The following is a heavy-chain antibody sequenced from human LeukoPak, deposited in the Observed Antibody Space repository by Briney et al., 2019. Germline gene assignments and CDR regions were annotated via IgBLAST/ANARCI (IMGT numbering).Heavy chain of an antibody. V-gene: IGHV3-23*01. CDR2: VSGSGTIT. CDR1: GFTFSSYS. D-gene: IGHD3-9*01. Sequence: GGSLRLSCAASGFTFSSYSMNWVRQAPGKGLEWVSTVSGSGTITYYAGSVKGRFTISRDNPKNTLYLQMNSLRAEDTAVYYCAKADSYYDLLTCFDFWGQGTLVTVSS. J-gene: IGHJ4*02. CDR3: AKADSYYDLLTCFDF.